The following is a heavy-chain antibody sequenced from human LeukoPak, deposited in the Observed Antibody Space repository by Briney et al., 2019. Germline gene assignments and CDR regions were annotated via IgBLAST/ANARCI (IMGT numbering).Heavy chain of an antibody. CDR1: GLTFSSYA. Sequence: PGGSLRLSCAASGLTFSSYAMHWVRQAPGKGLEWVAVISYDGSNKYYADSVKGRFTISRDNSKNTLYLQMNSLRAEDTAVYYCARKDSGRYIRPFDYWGQGTLVTVSS. CDR3: ARKDSGRYIRPFDY. D-gene: IGHD3-10*01. J-gene: IGHJ4*02. CDR2: ISYDGSNK. V-gene: IGHV3-30*04.